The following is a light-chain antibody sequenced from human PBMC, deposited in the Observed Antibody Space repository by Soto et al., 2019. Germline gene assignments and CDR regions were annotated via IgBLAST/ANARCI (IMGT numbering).Light chain of an antibody. J-gene: IGKJ5*01. CDR1: QSVSSN. Sequence: IVMTQSPATLSVSPGERVTLSCRASQSVSSNSAWFQQKPGQAPRLLIYNASTRATGIPARFSGSGSGTEFTLTISSLQSEDFVVYYCQQYNNWPITFGQGTRLEI. CDR2: NAS. V-gene: IGKV3-15*01. CDR3: QQYNNWPIT.